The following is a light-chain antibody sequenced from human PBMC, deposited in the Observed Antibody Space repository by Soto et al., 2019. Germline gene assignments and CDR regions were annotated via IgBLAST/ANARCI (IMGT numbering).Light chain of an antibody. CDR2: DAS. V-gene: IGKV3-11*01. CDR1: HSVTTH. Sequence: EIVLTQSPDTLSLSPGERATLSCWASHSVTTHLAWFQQRPGQTPRLLIYDASTRAPGIPARFSGRGSGADFTLXIXSLEXXXXXVXXXXQXXDSIXXGQGTRLEIK. J-gene: IGKJ5*01. CDR3: XQXXDSIX.